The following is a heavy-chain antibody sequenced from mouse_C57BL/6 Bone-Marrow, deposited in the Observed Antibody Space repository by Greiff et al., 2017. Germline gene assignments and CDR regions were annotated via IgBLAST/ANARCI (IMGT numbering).Heavy chain of an antibody. J-gene: IGHJ2*01. D-gene: IGHD4-1*01. CDR2: INPNNGGT. Sequence: VQLKQSGPELVKPGASVKLSCKASGYTFTDYYMHWVKQSHGESLEWIGYINPNNGGTNYNQKFKGKATLTVDKSSSTAYMELSSLTSEDSAVYYCARGLGLDYGGRGTTLTVSS. CDR3: ARGLGLDY. V-gene: IGHV1-22*01. CDR1: GYTFTDYY.